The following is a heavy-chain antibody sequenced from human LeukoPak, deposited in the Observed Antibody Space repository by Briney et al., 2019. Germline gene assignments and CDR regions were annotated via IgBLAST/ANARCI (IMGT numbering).Heavy chain of an antibody. Sequence: ASVKVSCKTSGYTFTGYYIHWVRQAPGQGLEWMGWINPNSGGTNYAQKLQGRVTMTRDTSISTAYMELSRLRSDDTAVYYCARVALDCSGGSCYFTYFDYWGQGTLVTVSS. D-gene: IGHD2-15*01. CDR3: ARVALDCSGGSCYFTYFDY. CDR2: INPNSGGT. J-gene: IGHJ4*02. V-gene: IGHV1-2*02. CDR1: GYTFTGYY.